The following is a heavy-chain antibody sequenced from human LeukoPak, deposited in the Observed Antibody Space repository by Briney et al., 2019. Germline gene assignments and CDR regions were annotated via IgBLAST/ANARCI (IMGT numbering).Heavy chain of an antibody. Sequence: GGYLRLSCAASGFTFDDYAMHWVRQAPGKGLEWVALISGDDGNTYYADSVKGRFTISSENSKNTLYLQMNSLRTKGAALYYCAKIPDGYSSSWGAFDIWGQGTMVTVSS. CDR1: GFTFDDYA. CDR3: AKIPDGYSSSWGAFDI. D-gene: IGHD6-13*01. J-gene: IGHJ3*02. CDR2: ISGDDGNT. V-gene: IGHV3-43*02.